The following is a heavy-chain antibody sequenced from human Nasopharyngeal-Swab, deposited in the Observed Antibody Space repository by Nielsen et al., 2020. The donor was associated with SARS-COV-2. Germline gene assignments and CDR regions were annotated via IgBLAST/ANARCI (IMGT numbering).Heavy chain of an antibody. CDR1: GFTFSSYE. J-gene: IGHJ4*02. D-gene: IGHD4-17*01. CDR3: AREGYGDSSFYFDY. CDR2: ISSSGNTL. Sequence: SLKISCAASGFTFSSYEMNWVRQAPGKGLEWVSYISSSGNTLYYADSVKGRFTVSRDNAKNSLFLHLGSLRAEDTAVYYCAREGYGDSSFYFDYWGQGTLVTVSS. V-gene: IGHV3-48*03.